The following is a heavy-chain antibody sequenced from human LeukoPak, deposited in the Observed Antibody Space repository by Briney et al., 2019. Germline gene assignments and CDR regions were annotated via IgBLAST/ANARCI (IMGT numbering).Heavy chain of an antibody. CDR3: ARSGGSRNGDFWSGYYVRWFDP. CDR2: IIPIFCTA. CDR1: GGTFSSYA. D-gene: IGHD3-3*01. J-gene: IGHJ5*02. Sequence: SVKVSCKASGGTFSSYAISWVRQAPGQELEWMGGIIPIFCTANYAQKFQGRVTITADKSTSTAYMELSSLRSEDTAVYYCARSGGSRNGDFWSGYYVRWFDPWGQGTLVTVSS. V-gene: IGHV1-69*06.